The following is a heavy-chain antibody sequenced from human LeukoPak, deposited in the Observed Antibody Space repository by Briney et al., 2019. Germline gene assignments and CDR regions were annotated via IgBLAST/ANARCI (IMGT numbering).Heavy chain of an antibody. V-gene: IGHV3-48*04. D-gene: IGHD3-22*01. Sequence: GGSLRLSCAASGFTFSHYSMDWVRQAPGRGLEWVSYITDSSSTIYYADSVRGRFTISRDNARNSLFLQLNSLRAEDTAVYYCAREYVESSGYEIDYFDYWGLGTLVTLSS. CDR1: GFTFSHYS. J-gene: IGHJ4*02. CDR2: ITDSSSTI. CDR3: AREYVESSGYEIDYFDY.